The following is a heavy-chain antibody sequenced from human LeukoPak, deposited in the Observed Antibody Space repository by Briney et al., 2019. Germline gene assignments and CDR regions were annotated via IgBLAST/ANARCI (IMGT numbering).Heavy chain of an antibody. Sequence: PSETLSLTCAVYGGSFSGYYWSWIRQPPGKGLEWIGEINHSGSTNYNPSLKSRVTISVDTSKNQFSLKLSSVTAADTAVYYCAGIGIRDYGVPFDYWGQGTLVTVSS. D-gene: IGHD4-17*01. J-gene: IGHJ4*02. CDR2: INHSGST. CDR3: AGIGIRDYGVPFDY. V-gene: IGHV4-34*01. CDR1: GGSFSGYY.